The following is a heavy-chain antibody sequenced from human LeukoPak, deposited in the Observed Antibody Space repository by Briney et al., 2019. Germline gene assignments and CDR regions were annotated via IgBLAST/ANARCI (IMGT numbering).Heavy chain of an antibody. CDR1: GFTFSSYE. D-gene: IGHD3-10*01. CDR2: ISSSGSTI. J-gene: IGHJ4*02. CDR3: ARVGDYGSGFDF. Sequence: PGGSLRLSCAASGFTFSSYEMNWVRQAPGKGLEWVSYISSSGSTICYADSVKGRFTISRDNAKNTLYLQMNSLRAEDTAVYYCARVGDYGSGFDFWGQGTLVTVSS. V-gene: IGHV3-48*03.